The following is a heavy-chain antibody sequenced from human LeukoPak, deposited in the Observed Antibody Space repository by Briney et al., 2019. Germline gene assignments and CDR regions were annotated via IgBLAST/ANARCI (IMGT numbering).Heavy chain of an antibody. V-gene: IGHV1-2*02. CDR3: ARYFYDSSGSSSDAFDI. Sequence: ASVKLSCKTSGYTFTGYYMHWVRQAPGQGREWMGWINPNSGGTNYAQRFQGRVTMTRDTSMSTASMELCRLRSDDSAVYYCARYFYDSSGSSSDAFDIWGQGTMVTVSS. CDR2: INPNSGGT. J-gene: IGHJ3*02. D-gene: IGHD3-22*01. CDR1: GYTFTGYY.